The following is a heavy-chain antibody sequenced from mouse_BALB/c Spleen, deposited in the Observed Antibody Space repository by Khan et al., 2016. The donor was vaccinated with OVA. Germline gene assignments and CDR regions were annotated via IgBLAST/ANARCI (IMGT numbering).Heavy chain of an antibody. CDR2: IDPPNDDS. V-gene: IGHV14-3*02. D-gene: IGHD2-1*01. Sequence: VQLKQSGAELVKPGASVKLSCSASGFNIKDTYIHWMKQRPEQGLEWIGRIDPPNDDSKYGPKFQAKATLPADTSSNTAYLTLSSLTSEDTAVYCCVTLYGNPFAFWGQGALVSVAA. J-gene: IGHJ3*01. CDR1: GFNIKDTY. CDR3: VTLYGNPFAF.